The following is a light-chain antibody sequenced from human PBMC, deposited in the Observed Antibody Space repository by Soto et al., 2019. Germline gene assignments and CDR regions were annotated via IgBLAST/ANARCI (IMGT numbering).Light chain of an antibody. J-gene: IGKJ1*01. CDR1: QSVSRSY. CDR3: LQYDDWHRT. Sequence: EIVLTQSPGTLSLSPGERATLSCRASQSVSRSYLAWYQQKPGQAPRLLIYGASSRATGIPDRFSGSGSGTDFTLTISSLQSEDFAVYYCLQYDDWHRTFGQGTKVEIK. V-gene: IGKV3-20*01. CDR2: GAS.